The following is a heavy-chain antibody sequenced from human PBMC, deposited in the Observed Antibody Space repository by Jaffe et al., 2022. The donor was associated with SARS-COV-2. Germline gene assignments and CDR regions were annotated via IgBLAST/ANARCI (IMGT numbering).Heavy chain of an antibody. CDR3: VRGPAHGAFDI. CDR2: VSSNGATE. V-gene: IGHV3-30*03. CDR1: GFTFSDFY. Sequence: QVQLVESGGGVVQPERSLRLSCAASGFTFSDFYIHWVRQAPGKGLEWLTSVSSNGATEFYADSVRGRFTISRDNSRNTLYLQMSSLKPEDTAVYYCVRGPAHGAFDIWGQGTMVIVSS. J-gene: IGHJ3*02.